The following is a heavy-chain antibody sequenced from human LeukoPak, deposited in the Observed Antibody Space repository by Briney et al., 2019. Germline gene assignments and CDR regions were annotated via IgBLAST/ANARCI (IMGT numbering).Heavy chain of an antibody. D-gene: IGHD2-15*01. CDR1: GYTFTSYD. CDR3: ARVGQALRARCCSGGSCKFDP. J-gene: IGHJ5*02. Sequence: GASVKVSCKASGYTFTSYDINWVRQATGQGLEWMGWMNPNSGNTGYAQKFQGRVTITRNTSISTAYMELSSLRSEDTAVYYCARVGQALRARCCSGGSCKFDPWGQGTLVTVSS. V-gene: IGHV1-8*03. CDR2: MNPNSGNT.